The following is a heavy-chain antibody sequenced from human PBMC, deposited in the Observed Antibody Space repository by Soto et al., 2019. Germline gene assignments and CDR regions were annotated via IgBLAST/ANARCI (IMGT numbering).Heavy chain of an antibody. CDR2: ISAYNGNT. J-gene: IGHJ4*02. CDR3: ARAGRYATGPTTVDY. V-gene: IGHV1-18*01. Sequence: QVQLVQSGAEVKKPGASVKVSCKASGYTFTSYGISWVRQAPGQGLEWMGWISAYNGNTNYAQKRQGRVTRXXDXSXXTAYMELRSLRSDDTAVYYCARAGRYATGPTTVDYWGQGTLVTVSS. CDR1: GYTFTSYG. D-gene: IGHD1-1*01.